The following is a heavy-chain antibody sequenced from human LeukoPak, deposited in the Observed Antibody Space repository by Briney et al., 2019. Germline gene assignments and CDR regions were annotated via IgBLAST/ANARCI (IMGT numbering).Heavy chain of an antibody. J-gene: IGHJ4*02. CDR2: IYSGGTT. CDR1: GFTVSGNY. D-gene: IGHD6-13*01. Sequence: GGSLRLSCAVSGFTVSGNYMSWVRQAPGKGLEWVSLIYSGGTTYYADSVKGRFTISRDNSKNTLFLQMNSLRAEDTAVYYCASISGYSSSCWGQGTLVTVSS. CDR3: ASISGYSSSC. V-gene: IGHV3-53*05.